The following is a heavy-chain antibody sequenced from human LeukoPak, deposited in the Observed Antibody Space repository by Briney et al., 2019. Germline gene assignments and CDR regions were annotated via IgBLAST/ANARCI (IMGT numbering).Heavy chain of an antibody. Sequence: ASVKVSCKASGYTFTSYGISWVRQAPGQGLEWMGWISAYNGNTNYAQKLQGRVTMTTDTSTSTAYMELRSLRSDDTAVYYCARVMTITMVRGVIIDWFDPWGQGTLVTVSS. CDR1: GYTFTSYG. D-gene: IGHD3-10*01. CDR2: ISAYNGNT. V-gene: IGHV1-18*01. CDR3: ARVMTITMVRGVIIDWFDP. J-gene: IGHJ5*02.